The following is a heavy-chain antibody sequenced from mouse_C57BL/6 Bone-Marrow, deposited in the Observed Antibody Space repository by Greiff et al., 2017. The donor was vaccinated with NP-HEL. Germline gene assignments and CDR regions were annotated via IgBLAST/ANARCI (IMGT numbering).Heavy chain of an antibody. CDR3: AFYDYAWFAY. V-gene: IGHV14-4*01. J-gene: IGHJ3*01. D-gene: IGHD2-4*01. Sequence: EVQLQQSGAELVRPGASVKLSCTASGFNIKDDYMHWVKQRPEQGLEWIGWIDPGNGDTEYASKFQGKATITADTSSNTAYLQLSSLTSEDTAVYYCAFYDYAWFAYWGQGTLVTVSA. CDR2: IDPGNGDT. CDR1: GFNIKDDY.